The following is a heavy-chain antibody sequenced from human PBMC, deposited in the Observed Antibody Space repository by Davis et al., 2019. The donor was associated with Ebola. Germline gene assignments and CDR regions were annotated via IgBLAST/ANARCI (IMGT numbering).Heavy chain of an antibody. CDR2: INPSDGRT. CDR1: GGTFSSFA. Sequence: ASVKVSCKSSGGTFSSFAVGWVRQAPGQGLEWMGIINPSDGRTSYAQKFQGRVTMTRDTSTSTVYVELSSLRSEDTAVYYCASASISISGEVTNWFDPWGQGTLVTVSS. J-gene: IGHJ5*02. CDR3: ASASISISGEVTNWFDP. D-gene: IGHD3-3*01. V-gene: IGHV1-46*01.